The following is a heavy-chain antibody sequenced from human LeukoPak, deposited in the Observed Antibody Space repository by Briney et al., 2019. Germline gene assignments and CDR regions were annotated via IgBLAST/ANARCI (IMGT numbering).Heavy chain of an antibody. D-gene: IGHD3-16*01. V-gene: IGHV4-61*02. Sequence: SETLSLTCTVSGGSISSGSYYWRWIRQPAGKGLEWIGRIYTSGSTNYNPSLKSRVTISVDTSKNQFSLKLSSVTAADTAVYYCAREYDGKNYMDVWGKGTTVTISS. CDR1: GGSISSGSYY. CDR2: IYTSGST. CDR3: AREYDGKNYMDV. J-gene: IGHJ6*03.